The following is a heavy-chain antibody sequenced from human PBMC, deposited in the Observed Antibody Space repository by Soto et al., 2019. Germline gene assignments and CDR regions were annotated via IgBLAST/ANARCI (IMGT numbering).Heavy chain of an antibody. Sequence: PSETLSLTCAVSGGSISSGAYFWGWIRQPPGKGLEWIGHIYDSGTTYHNPSLRSRVTISVGRSKNRFSLRLSSLTAADTAVYFCARGVVTARVFNYWGRGTLVTVSS. D-gene: IGHD2-15*01. CDR2: IYDSGTT. CDR1: GGSISSGAYF. CDR3: ARGVVTARVFNY. V-gene: IGHV4-30-2*01. J-gene: IGHJ4*02.